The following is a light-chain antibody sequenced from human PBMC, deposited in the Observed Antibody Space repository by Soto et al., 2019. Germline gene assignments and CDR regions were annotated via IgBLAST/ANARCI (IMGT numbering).Light chain of an antibody. V-gene: IGKV1-5*01. J-gene: IGKJ1*01. CDR2: DAS. CDR1: QSISSW. Sequence: DIPMTQSPSTLSASVGDRVTITCRASQSISSWLAWYQQKPGKAPKLLTYDASSLESGVPSRFSGSGSGTEFPLTISSLQADDFATYYCQQYNSYSLWTFGQGNKVEIK. CDR3: QQYNSYSLWT.